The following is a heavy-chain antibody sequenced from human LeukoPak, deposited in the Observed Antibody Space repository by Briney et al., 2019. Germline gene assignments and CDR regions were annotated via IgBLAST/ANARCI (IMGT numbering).Heavy chain of an antibody. CDR2: ISSSSSYI. V-gene: IGHV3-21*01. D-gene: IGHD4-17*01. Sequence: GSSLRLSCAASGFIFSSYAMHWVRQAPGKGLEWVSSISSSSSYIYYADSVKGRFTISRDNAKNSLYLQMNSLRAEDTAVYYCAREGIDYGAPGLSDYWGQGTLVTVSS. J-gene: IGHJ4*02. CDR1: GFIFSSYA. CDR3: AREGIDYGAPGLSDY.